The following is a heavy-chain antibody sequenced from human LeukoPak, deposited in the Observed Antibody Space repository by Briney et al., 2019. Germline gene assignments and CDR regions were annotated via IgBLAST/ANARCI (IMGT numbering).Heavy chain of an antibody. J-gene: IGHJ2*01. D-gene: IGHD3-3*01. Sequence: SETLSLTCTVSGDSISNYYWSWVRRLPGKGQEWIGYIYPTGTTNYSPSLKSRVTISLDTSKNQLSLNLNSVTAADTAVYYCARHPRPAIHWYFDLWGRGILVTVSS. V-gene: IGHV4-4*09. CDR2: IYPTGTT. CDR3: ARHPRPAIHWYFDL. CDR1: GDSISNYY.